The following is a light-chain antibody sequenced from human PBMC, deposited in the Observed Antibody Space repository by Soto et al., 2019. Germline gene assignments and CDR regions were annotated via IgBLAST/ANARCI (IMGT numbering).Light chain of an antibody. V-gene: IGLV2-23*02. J-gene: IGLJ2*01. CDR1: SSDVGRYYL. Sequence: QSVLTQPASVSGSPGQSITISCTGTSSDVGRYYLVSWYQQHPGKAPKLIIHEVTKRPSGVSNRFSGSESGNTASLTISGLQAEDEADYYCCSYAGIITLVFGGGTKLTVL. CDR3: CSYAGIITLV. CDR2: EVT.